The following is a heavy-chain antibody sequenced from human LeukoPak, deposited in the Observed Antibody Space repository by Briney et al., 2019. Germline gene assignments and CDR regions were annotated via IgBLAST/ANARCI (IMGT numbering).Heavy chain of an antibody. CDR2: IIPIFGTA. D-gene: IGHD3-22*01. CDR3: ARSITYYYDSSGSYAFDI. J-gene: IGHJ3*02. Sequence: GASVKVSCKASGGTFSSYAISWVRQAPGQGLEWMGGIIPIFGTANYAQKFQGRVTISTDESTSTAYMELSSLRSEDTAVYYCARSITYYYDSSGSYAFDIWGQGTMVTVSS. CDR1: GGTFSSYA. V-gene: IGHV1-69*05.